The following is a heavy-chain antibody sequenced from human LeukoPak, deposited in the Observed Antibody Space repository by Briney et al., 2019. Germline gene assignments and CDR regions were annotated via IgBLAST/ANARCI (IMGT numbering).Heavy chain of an antibody. CDR1: GYTFTSYY. J-gene: IGHJ4*02. V-gene: IGHV1-46*01. CDR2: INPSGGST. CDR3: AREGTDVVVVKHFDY. D-gene: IGHD2-15*01. Sequence: GASVKVSCKASGYTFTSYYMHWVRQAPGQGLEWMGIINPSGGSTSYAQKFQGRVTMTRDMSTSTVYMELSSLRSEDTAVYYCAREGTDVVVVKHFDYWGQGTLVTVSS.